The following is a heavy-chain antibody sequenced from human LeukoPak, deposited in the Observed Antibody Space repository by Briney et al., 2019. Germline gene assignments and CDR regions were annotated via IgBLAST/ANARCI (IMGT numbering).Heavy chain of an antibody. CDR2: IRGSNGDT. Sequence: ASVKVSCKASGYAFSDYGITWVRQAPGQGLEWMGWIRGSNGDTNNAQKFQGRVKMTTDTSTSTAYMELRSLRSDDTAVYYCARRGYSYGQYYFDYCGQGTLVTVSS. CDR1: GYAFSDYG. D-gene: IGHD5-18*01. J-gene: IGHJ4*02. V-gene: IGHV1-18*01. CDR3: ARRGYSYGQYYFDY.